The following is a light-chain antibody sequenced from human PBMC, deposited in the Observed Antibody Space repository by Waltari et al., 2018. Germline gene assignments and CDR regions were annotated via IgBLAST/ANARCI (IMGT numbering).Light chain of an antibody. Sequence: QSALTQPPSPSGSPGQSVTLSCPAPTIDIGSYAYFSWYQHHPGKAPKLIIYEVSNRPSGVSKRFSGSKSGSTASLTVSALQVEDEAIYYCSSYVASRIVFGGGTRLTVL. V-gene: IGLV2-8*01. CDR3: SSYVASRIV. CDR1: TIDIGSYAY. J-gene: IGLJ2*01. CDR2: EVS.